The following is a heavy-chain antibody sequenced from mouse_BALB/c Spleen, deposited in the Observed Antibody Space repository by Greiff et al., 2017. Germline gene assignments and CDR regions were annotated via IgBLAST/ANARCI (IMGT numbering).Heavy chain of an antibody. J-gene: IGHJ3*01. CDR3: ARSDDGYSAY. CDR2: ISYSGST. CDR1: GYSITSDYA. D-gene: IGHD2-3*01. V-gene: IGHV3-2*02. Sequence: EVQLQESGPGLVKPSQSLSLTCTVTGYSITSDYAWNWIRQFPGNKLEWMGYISYSGSTSYNPSLKSRISITRDTSKNQFFLQLNSVTTEDTATYYCARSDDGYSAYWGQGTLVTVSA.